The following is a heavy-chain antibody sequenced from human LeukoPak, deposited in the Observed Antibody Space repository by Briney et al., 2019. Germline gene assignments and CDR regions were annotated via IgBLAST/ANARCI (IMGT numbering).Heavy chain of an antibody. CDR2: INTDESGT. J-gene: IGHJ4*02. CDR3: AKTGNLWSGHFES. CDR1: GFTFSSHW. V-gene: IGHV3-74*01. D-gene: IGHD3-3*01. Sequence: GGSLRLSCAASGFTFSSHWMHWVRQAPGKGLGLVSSINTDESGTNYVDSVKGRCTISRDNSKNTLFLQMNNLRAEDTAVYYCAKTGNLWSGHFESWGQGNLVSVSS.